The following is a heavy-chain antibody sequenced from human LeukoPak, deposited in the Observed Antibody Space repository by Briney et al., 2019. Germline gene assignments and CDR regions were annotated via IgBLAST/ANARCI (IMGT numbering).Heavy chain of an antibody. V-gene: IGHV3-73*01. CDR2: IRSKANSYAT. D-gene: IGHD1-26*01. Sequence: PGGSLRLSCAASGFTFSGSAMHWVRQASGKGLEWVGRIRSKANSYATAYAASVKGRFTISRDDSKNTAYLQMNSLKTEDTAVYYCTSSIVGATTVDHWGQGTLVTVSS. CDR3: TSSIVGATTVDH. J-gene: IGHJ4*02. CDR1: GFTFSGSA.